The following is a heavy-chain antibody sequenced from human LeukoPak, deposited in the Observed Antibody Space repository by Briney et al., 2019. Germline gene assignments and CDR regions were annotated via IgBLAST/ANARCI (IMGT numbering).Heavy chain of an antibody. CDR2: IYPGDSDT. J-gene: IGHJ4*02. CDR1: GYSFTSYW. CDR3: ARLPISMAYAIHFDY. Sequence: KSGESLKISCKGSGYSFTSYWIGWVRQMPGKGLEWMGIIYPGDSDTRYSPSFQGQVTISADKSISTAYLQWSSLKASDTAMYYCARLPISMAYAIHFDYWGQGTLVTVSS. D-gene: IGHD2-8*01. V-gene: IGHV5-51*01.